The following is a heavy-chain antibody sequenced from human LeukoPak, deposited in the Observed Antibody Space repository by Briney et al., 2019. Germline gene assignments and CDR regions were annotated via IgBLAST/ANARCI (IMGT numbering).Heavy chain of an antibody. CDR1: GSSISSYY. V-gene: IGHV4-59*01. D-gene: IGHD6-19*01. CDR3: ARSSIAVAHDAFDI. CDR2: IYYSGST. J-gene: IGHJ3*02. Sequence: SETLSLTCTVSGSSISSYYWSWIRQPPGKGLEWIGYIYYSGSTNYNPSLKSRVTISVDTSKNQFSLKLSSVTAADTAVYYCARSSIAVAHDAFDIWGQGTMVTVSS.